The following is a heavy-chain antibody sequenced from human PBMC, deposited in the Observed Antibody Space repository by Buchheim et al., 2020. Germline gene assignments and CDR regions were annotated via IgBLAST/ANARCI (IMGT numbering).Heavy chain of an antibody. D-gene: IGHD6-13*01. CDR2: IYYSGNT. CDR1: GGSISSSSSY. V-gene: IGHV4-39*01. Sequence: QLQLQESGPGLVKPSETLSLTCTVSGGSISSSSSYWGWVRQPPGQGLEWIGSIYYSGNTYYSPSLKRRVTISVDTSRTQFSLKLSSVTAADTAVYYCARHEYSRITALVYWFDPWGQGTL. CDR3: ARHEYSRITALVYWFDP. J-gene: IGHJ5*02.